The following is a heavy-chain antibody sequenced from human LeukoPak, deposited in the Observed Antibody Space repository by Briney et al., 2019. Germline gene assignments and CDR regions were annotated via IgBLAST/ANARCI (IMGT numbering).Heavy chain of an antibody. J-gene: IGHJ4*02. D-gene: IGHD6-19*01. CDR1: GFTFSSYW. Sequence: GGSLRLSCAASGFTFSSYWMSWVRQAPGKGLEWVANIKQDGSEKYYVDSVKGRFTISRDNAKNSLYLQMNSLRAEDTAVYYCAKDWGIAVAGMTDHHFDYWGQGTLVTVSS. V-gene: IGHV3-7*03. CDR2: IKQDGSEK. CDR3: AKDWGIAVAGMTDHHFDY.